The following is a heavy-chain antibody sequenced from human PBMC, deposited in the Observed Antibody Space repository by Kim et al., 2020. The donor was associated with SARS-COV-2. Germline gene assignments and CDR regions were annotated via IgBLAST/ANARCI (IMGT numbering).Heavy chain of an antibody. Sequence: GNTGYAQKFQGRVTMTRNTSISTAYMELSSLRSEDTAVYYCASKMGNYLGGDYWGQGTLVTVSS. D-gene: IGHD1-7*01. V-gene: IGHV1-8*01. CDR3: ASKMGNYLGGDY. J-gene: IGHJ4*02. CDR2: GNT.